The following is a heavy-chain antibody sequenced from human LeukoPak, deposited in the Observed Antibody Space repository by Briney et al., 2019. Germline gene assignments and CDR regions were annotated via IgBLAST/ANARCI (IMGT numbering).Heavy chain of an antibody. J-gene: IGHJ3*02. CDR3: ARNPRRSRVSQDAFDI. V-gene: IGHV1-69*01. CDR1: GGTFSSYA. Sequence: GSSVKVSCKASGGTFSSYAISWVRQAPGQGLEWMGGIIPIFGTANYAQKFQGRVTITADESTSTAYMELSSLRSEDTAVYYCARNPRRSRVSQDAFDIWGQGTMVTVSS. CDR2: IIPIFGTA.